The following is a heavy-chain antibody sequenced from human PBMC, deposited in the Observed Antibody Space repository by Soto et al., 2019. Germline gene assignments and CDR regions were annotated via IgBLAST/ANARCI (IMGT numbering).Heavy chain of an antibody. CDR2: ILPILVRP. V-gene: IGHV1-69*06. CDR3: ARAKRVDAVAGPFDY. Sequence: SVQVSCKTSGSNCSGHTFNWVRQAPGQSLEWMGGILPILVRPNYAPKFQGRLTITADKSTTTVYMELSSLKSDDTAVYYCARAKRVDAVAGPFDYWGQGILVTVS. CDR1: GSNCSGHT. J-gene: IGHJ4*02. D-gene: IGHD6-19*01.